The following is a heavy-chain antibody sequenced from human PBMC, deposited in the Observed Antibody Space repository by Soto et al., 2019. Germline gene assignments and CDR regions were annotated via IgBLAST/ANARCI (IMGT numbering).Heavy chain of an antibody. V-gene: IGHV3-30*18. CDR1: GFTFSSYG. J-gene: IGHJ6*02. D-gene: IGHD6-6*01. Sequence: GGSLRLSCAASGFTFSSYGMHWVRQAPGKGLEWVAVISYDGSNKYYADSVKGRFTISRDNSKNTLYLQMNSLRAEDTAVYYCAKDRDGSSAYYYYYGMDVWGQGTTVTVSS. CDR3: AKDRDGSSAYYYYYGMDV. CDR2: ISYDGSNK.